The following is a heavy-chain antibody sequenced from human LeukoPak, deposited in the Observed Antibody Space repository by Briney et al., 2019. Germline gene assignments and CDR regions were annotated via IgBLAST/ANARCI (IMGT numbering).Heavy chain of an antibody. D-gene: IGHD3-3*01. J-gene: IGHJ4*02. CDR2: FDPEEAKM. Sequence: ASVRVSCKVSGYSVTELSMQWVRQAAGKGLECLGGFDPEEAKMVYAQKFQGRVTMTEDTSTDTAYMELRGLTSEDTAVYYCATRSGDFWSGYVDWGQGTLVAVSS. CDR1: GYSVTELS. V-gene: IGHV1-24*01. CDR3: ATRSGDFWSGYVD.